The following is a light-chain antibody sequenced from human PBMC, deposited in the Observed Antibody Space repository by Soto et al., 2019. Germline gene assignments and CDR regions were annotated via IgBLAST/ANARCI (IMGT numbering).Light chain of an antibody. V-gene: IGKV3-15*01. J-gene: IGKJ1*01. CDR2: GTS. Sequence: EVVMTQSPATLSVSPGERATLSCKASQSARSSLGWYQQKPGQPPRLLIYGTSTRATGIPARFSGSGSGTDFTLTISSLQFEDFAVYYCQQYNNWPRTFGQGTKVEIK. CDR1: QSARSS. CDR3: QQYNNWPRT.